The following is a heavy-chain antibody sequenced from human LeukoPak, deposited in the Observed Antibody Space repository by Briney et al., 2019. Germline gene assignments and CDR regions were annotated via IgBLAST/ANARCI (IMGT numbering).Heavy chain of an antibody. J-gene: IGHJ3*02. Sequence: GESLKISFKGSGYSFTSYWIGWGRPMPGKGLGGRGIIYPGDSDTRYSPSFQGQVTISADKSISTAYLQWSSLKASDTAMYYCAVGYCSSTSCSGAFDIWGQGTMVTVSS. CDR3: AVGYCSSTSCSGAFDI. V-gene: IGHV5-51*01. D-gene: IGHD2-2*01. CDR1: GYSFTSYW. CDR2: IYPGDSDT.